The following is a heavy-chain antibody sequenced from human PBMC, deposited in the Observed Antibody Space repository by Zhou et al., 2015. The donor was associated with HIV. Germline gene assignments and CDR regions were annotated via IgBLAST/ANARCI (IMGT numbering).Heavy chain of an antibody. V-gene: IGHV1-69*06. D-gene: IGHD6-6*01. CDR2: IIPVLGTT. CDR3: ARDRGAARPDWRYSYL. Sequence: QVQLVQSGAEVKKPGSSVKVSCKASGGTFSSYGISWVRKAPGQGLEWMGGIIPVLGTTHYAQRFQGRVSITADRSTSTAYMELRSLTSEDTAVYYCARDRGAARPDWRYSYLWGR. CDR1: GGTFSSYG. J-gene: IGHJ2*01.